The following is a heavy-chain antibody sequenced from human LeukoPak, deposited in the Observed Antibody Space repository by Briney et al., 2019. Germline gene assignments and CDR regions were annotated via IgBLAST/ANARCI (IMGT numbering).Heavy chain of an antibody. CDR2: TKQDGSEK. CDR3: ARDFGYSSSSPRLDY. V-gene: IGHV3-7*01. J-gene: IGHJ4*02. Sequence: GGSLRLSCAASGFTFSTYWMSWVRQAPGTGLEWVANTKQDGSEKYFVDSVKGRFTISRDNAKNSLYLQMNSLRAEDTAVYYCARDFGYSSSSPRLDYWGRATLVTVSS. CDR1: GFTFSTYW. D-gene: IGHD6-6*01.